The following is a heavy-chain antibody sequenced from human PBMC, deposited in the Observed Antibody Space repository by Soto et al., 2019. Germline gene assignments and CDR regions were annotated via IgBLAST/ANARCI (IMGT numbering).Heavy chain of an antibody. CDR3: ARGRYGDY. CDR1: GYTFTSYG. V-gene: IGHV1-18*01. D-gene: IGHD1-1*01. Sequence: QVHLVQSGAEVKKPGASVKVSCKGSGYTFTSYGITWVRQAPGQGLEWMGWISAHNGNTDYAPKLPGRVTVTRDTSTSTPYLELRRLRSDATAVYYCARGRYGDYWGQGALVTVSS. CDR2: ISAHNGNT. J-gene: IGHJ4*02.